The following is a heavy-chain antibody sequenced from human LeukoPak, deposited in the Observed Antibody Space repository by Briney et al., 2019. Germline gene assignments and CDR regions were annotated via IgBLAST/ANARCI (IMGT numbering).Heavy chain of an antibody. J-gene: IGHJ4*02. D-gene: IGHD3-3*01. CDR3: AKEYDFWSGSYFADY. V-gene: IGHV3-30*02. CDR1: GFTFSSYG. Sequence: GGSLRLSCAASGFTFSSYGMHWVRQAPGKGLEWVAFIRYDGSNKYYADSVKGRFTISRDNSKNTLYLQMNSLRAEDTAVHYCAKEYDFWSGSYFADYWGQGTLVTVSS. CDR2: IRYDGSNK.